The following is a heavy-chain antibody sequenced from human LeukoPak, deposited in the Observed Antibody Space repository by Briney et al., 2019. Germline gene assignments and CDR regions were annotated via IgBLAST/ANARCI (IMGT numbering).Heavy chain of an antibody. V-gene: IGHV3-30*18. CDR3: AKVFRDYGDYERPHGYYGMDV. CDR1: GFTFSSYG. CDR2: ISYDGSNK. J-gene: IGHJ6*02. D-gene: IGHD4-17*01. Sequence: GGSLRLSCAASGFTFSSYGMHWVRQAPGKGLEWVAVISYDGSNKYYADSVKGRFTISRDNSKNTLYLQMNSLRAEDTAVYYCAKVFRDYGDYERPHGYYGMDVWGQGTTVTVSS.